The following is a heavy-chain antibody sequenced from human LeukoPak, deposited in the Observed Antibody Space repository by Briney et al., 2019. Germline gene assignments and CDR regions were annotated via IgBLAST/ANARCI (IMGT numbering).Heavy chain of an antibody. CDR2: IYYSGST. V-gene: IGHV4-59*01. Sequence: PSETLSLTCTVSGGSISSYYWSWIRQPPGKGLEWIGYIYYSGSTNYNPSLKSRVTISVDTSKNQFSLKLSSVTAADTAVYYCAREDTAMGLDYWGQGTLVTVSS. CDR1: GGSISSYY. J-gene: IGHJ4*02. D-gene: IGHD5-18*01. CDR3: AREDTAMGLDY.